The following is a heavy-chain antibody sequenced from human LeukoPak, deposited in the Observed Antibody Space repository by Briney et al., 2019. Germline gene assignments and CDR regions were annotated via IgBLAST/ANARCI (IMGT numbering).Heavy chain of an antibody. V-gene: IGHV3-21*01. J-gene: IGHJ4*02. CDR3: ARGMYSSSSGIDY. CDR1: GFTYSSYS. Sequence: PGGSLRLSCAASGFTYSSYSMNWVRQAPGKGLEWVSSISSSSSYIYYADSVKGRFTISRDNAKNSLYLQMNSLRAEDTAVYYCARGMYSSSSGIDYWGQGTLVTVSS. D-gene: IGHD6-6*01. CDR2: ISSSSSYI.